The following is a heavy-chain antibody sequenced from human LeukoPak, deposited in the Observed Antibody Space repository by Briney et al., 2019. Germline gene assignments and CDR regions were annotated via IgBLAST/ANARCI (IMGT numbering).Heavy chain of an antibody. J-gene: IGHJ5*02. CDR1: GGSISSSSYY. Sequence: TSETLSLTCTVSGGSISSSSYYWGWIRQPPGKGLEWIGSIYYSGSTNYNPSLKSRVTISVDTSKNQFSLKLSSVTAADTAVYYCARGGSDPWIRNNWFDPWGQGTLVTVSS. CDR3: ARGGSDPWIRNNWFDP. CDR2: IYYSGST. V-gene: IGHV4-39*07. D-gene: IGHD5-18*01.